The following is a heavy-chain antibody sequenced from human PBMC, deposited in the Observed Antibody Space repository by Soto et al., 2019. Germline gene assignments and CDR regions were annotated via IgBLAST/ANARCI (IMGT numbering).Heavy chain of an antibody. V-gene: IGHV4-59*01. Sequence: QVQLQESGPGLVKPSETLSLTCTVSGGSISSYYWSWIRQPPGKGLEWIGYMYNTGSTVYNPSLKRRVTLSVDTSKNQFSLKLNAVTAADTAVYYCARDLWGYCGTDCYPLDVWGQGTTVTVSS. CDR1: GGSISSYY. CDR3: ARDLWGYCGTDCYPLDV. J-gene: IGHJ6*02. D-gene: IGHD2-21*02. CDR2: MYNTGST.